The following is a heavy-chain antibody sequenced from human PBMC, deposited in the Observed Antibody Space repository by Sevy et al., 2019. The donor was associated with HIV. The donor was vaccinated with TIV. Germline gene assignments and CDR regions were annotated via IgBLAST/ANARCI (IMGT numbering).Heavy chain of an antibody. J-gene: IGHJ6*02. CDR2: MNPNSGNT. Sequence: ASVKVSCKASGYTFSGYDINWVRLSTGQGLEWMGWMNPNSGNTGYAQKFQGRVTMTRNTSISTAYMELSSLRSEDTAVYYLAREASGYYSYDHYGLDVWGQGTTVTVSS. CDR3: AREASGYYSYDHYGLDV. V-gene: IGHV1-8*01. D-gene: IGHD3-3*01. CDR1: GYTFSGYD.